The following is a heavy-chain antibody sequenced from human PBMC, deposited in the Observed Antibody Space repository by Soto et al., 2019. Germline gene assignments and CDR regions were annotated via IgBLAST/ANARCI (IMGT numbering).Heavy chain of an antibody. CDR1: GFTFSSYW. CDR2: INSDGSST. J-gene: IGHJ5*02. V-gene: IGHV3-74*01. D-gene: IGHD3-9*01. CDR3: ARDLGLGPYDILTGPMGWFDP. Sequence: QPGGSLRLSCAASGFTFSSYWMHWVRQAPGKGLVWVALINSDGSSTTYADSVKGRFTISRDNSKNMLYLQMNSLRAEDTAVYYCARDLGLGPYDILTGPMGWFDPWGQGTLVTVSS.